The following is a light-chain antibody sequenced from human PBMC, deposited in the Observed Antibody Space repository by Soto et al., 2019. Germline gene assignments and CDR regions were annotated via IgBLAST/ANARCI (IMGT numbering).Light chain of an antibody. Sequence: EVVMTQSPAALSVSPGERATLSCRASQSVSSNLAWYQQKPGQAPRLLIYGASTRATGIPARFRGRGFGTEFTLPISSLQSEDLGVYYCQQYSHSPLTFGGGTKVEIK. CDR1: QSVSSN. CDR2: GAS. CDR3: QQYSHSPLT. J-gene: IGKJ4*01. V-gene: IGKV3-15*01.